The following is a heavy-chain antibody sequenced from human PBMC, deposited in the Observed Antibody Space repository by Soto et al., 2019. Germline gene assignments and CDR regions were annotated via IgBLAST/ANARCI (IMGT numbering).Heavy chain of an antibody. CDR2: IYYSGST. V-gene: IGHV4-59*01. CDR3: ARDLPPCYPACVFDI. J-gene: IGHJ3*02. CDR1: GGSISSYY. Sequence: PSETLSLTCTVSGGSISSYYWSWIRQPPGKGLEWIGYIYYSGSTNYNPSLKSRVTISVDTSKNQFSLKLSSVTAADTAVYYCARDLPPCYPACVFDIWGQGTVVTVSS. D-gene: IGHD2-15*01.